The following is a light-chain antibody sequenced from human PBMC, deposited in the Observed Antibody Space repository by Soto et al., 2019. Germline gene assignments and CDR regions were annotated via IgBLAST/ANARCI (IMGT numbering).Light chain of an antibody. CDR3: CSYAGSYTFAV. V-gene: IGLV2-11*01. CDR2: DVS. CDR1: SRDVGGYNY. J-gene: IGLJ2*01. Sequence: QSALTQPRSVSGSPGQSVTISCTGTSRDVGGYNYVSWYQQHPGKAPKLMIYDVSERPSGVPDRFSGSKSGSTASLTISGLQAEDEADYYCCSYAGSYTFAVFGGGTKLTVL.